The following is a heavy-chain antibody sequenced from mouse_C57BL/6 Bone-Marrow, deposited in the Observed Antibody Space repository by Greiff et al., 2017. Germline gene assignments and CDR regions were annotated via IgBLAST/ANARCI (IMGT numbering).Heavy chain of an antibody. V-gene: IGHV1-50*01. J-gene: IGHJ3*01. CDR3: ASPGAWVAY. CDR1: GYTFTSYW. D-gene: IGHD4-1*01. Sequence: VQLQQPGAELVKPGASVKLSCKASGYTFTSYWMQWVKQRPGQGLEWIGEIDPSDSYTNYNQKFKGKATLTVDTSSSTAYMQLSSLPSEDSAVYYCASPGAWVAYWGQGTLVTVSA. CDR2: IDPSDSYT.